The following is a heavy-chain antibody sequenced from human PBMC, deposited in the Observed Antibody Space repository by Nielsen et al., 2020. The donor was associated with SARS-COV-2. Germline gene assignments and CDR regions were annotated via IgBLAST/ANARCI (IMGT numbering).Heavy chain of an antibody. D-gene: IGHD3-16*01. Sequence: GESLKISCAASEFTFTTYWMSWVRQAQGKGLEWVANIKQDGSEKYYVDSVKGRFIISRDNAKNSLYLQMNSLRAEDTAVYYCARGLLVYPYAMDVWGQGTTVTISS. V-gene: IGHV3-7*03. J-gene: IGHJ6*02. CDR2: IKQDGSEK. CDR3: ARGLLVYPYAMDV. CDR1: EFTFTTYW.